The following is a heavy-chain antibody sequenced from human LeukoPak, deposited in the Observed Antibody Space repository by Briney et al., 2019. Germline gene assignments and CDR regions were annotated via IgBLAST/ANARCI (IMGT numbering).Heavy chain of an antibody. D-gene: IGHD3-22*01. V-gene: IGHV4-39*07. CDR1: GGSISSSSYY. CDR3: ARALSYYYDSSGYYYREYYYYMDV. Sequence: SETLSLTCTVSGGSISSSSYYWGWIRQPPGKGLEWIGSIYYSGSTNYNPSLKSRVTMSVDTSKNQFSLKLSSVTAADTAVYYCARALSYYYDSSGYYYREYYYYMDVWGKGTTVTISS. CDR2: IYYSGST. J-gene: IGHJ6*03.